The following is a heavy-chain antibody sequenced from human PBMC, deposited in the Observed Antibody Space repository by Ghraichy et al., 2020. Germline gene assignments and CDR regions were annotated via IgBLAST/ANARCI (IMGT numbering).Heavy chain of an antibody. CDR3: ARVGITTYYGMDV. Sequence: GGSLRLSCAASGLTFSSYWMSWVRQAPGKGLEWVANIKQDVSEKYYVDSVKGRFTISRDNAKNSLYLQMNSLRAEDTAMYYCARVGITTYYGMDVWGQGTTFSV. CDR2: IKQDVSEK. J-gene: IGHJ6*02. CDR1: GLTFSSYW. D-gene: IGHD1-14*01. V-gene: IGHV3-7*04.